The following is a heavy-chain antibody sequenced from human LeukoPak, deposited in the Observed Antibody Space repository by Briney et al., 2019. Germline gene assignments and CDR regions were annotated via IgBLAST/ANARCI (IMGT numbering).Heavy chain of an antibody. J-gene: IGHJ4*02. D-gene: IGHD1-26*01. CDR3: ASDSGSYRDDLHY. CDR2: INPDGDVT. Sequence: ASMKVSCKASGYSFTGYYIHWVRQAPGQGLEWMGWINPDGDVTKSAQKFQGRVTMTRDTSISTAYMELSRLRSDDTAVYYCASDSGSYRDDLHYWGQGTLVTVSS. V-gene: IGHV1-2*02. CDR1: GYSFTGYY.